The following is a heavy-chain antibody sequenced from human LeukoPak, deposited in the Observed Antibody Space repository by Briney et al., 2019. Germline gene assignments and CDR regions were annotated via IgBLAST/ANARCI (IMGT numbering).Heavy chain of an antibody. CDR1: GYTFTSYG. CDR2: ITAYNGNT. V-gene: IGHV1-18*01. Sequence: ASVKVSCKASGYTFTSYGIIWVRQAPGQGLEWMGWITAYNGNTNYAQKLQGRVTLTTDTSTSTAYMEPRSLRSDDTAVYYCAREHITIFGVEPGAFDIWGQGTMVTVSS. CDR3: AREHITIFGVEPGAFDI. J-gene: IGHJ3*02. D-gene: IGHD3-3*01.